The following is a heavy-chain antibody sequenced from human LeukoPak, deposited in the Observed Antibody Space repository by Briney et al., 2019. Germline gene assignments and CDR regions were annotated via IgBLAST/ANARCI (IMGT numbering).Heavy chain of an antibody. CDR1: GFTFSSYA. V-gene: IGHV3-30-3*01. CDR3: AFTTGIAAAGTWNYFDY. CDR2: ISYDGSNK. J-gene: IGHJ4*02. Sequence: GGSLRLSCAASGFTFSSYAMHWVRQAPGKGLEWVAVISYDGSNKYYADSVKGRFTISRDNSKNTLYLQMNSLRAEDTAVCYCAFTTGIAAAGTWNYFDYWGQGTLVTVSS. D-gene: IGHD6-13*01.